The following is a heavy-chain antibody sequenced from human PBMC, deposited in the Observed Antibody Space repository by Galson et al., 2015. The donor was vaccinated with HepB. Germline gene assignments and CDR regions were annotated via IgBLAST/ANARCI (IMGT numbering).Heavy chain of an antibody. J-gene: IGHJ4*02. CDR3: ARDTSGYSYGPGSPIFDY. CDR2: ISAYNGNT. CDR1: GYTFTSYG. V-gene: IGHV1-18*01. D-gene: IGHD5-18*01. Sequence: SVKVSCKASGYTFTSYGISWVRQAPGQGLEWMGWISAYNGNTNYAQKLQGRVTMTTDTSTSTAYMELRSLRSDDTAVYYCARDTSGYSYGPGSPIFDYWGQGTLVTVSS.